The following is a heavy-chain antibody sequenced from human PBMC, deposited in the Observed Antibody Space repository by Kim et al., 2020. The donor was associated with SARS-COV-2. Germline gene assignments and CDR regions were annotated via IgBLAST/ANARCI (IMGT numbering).Heavy chain of an antibody. CDR3: ARDRMFTL. Sequence: SETLSLTCTVSGGSISSGSYYWSWIRQPAGKGLEWFGRIYTSGSTNYNPSLKSRVTISVDTSKNQFSLKLSSVTAADTALYYCARDRMFTLWGQGTMVTVSS. J-gene: IGHJ3*01. D-gene: IGHD3-10*02. CDR1: GGSISSGSYY. CDR2: IYTSGST. V-gene: IGHV4-61*02.